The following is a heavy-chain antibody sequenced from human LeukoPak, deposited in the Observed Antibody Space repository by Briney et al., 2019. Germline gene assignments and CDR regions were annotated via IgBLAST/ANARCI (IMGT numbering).Heavy chain of an antibody. D-gene: IGHD3-22*01. Sequence: SVKVSRKASGGTFSSYAISWVRQAPGQGLEWMGGIIPIFGTANYAQKFQGRVTITADESTSTAYMELSSLRSEDTAVYYCARAEGDYYDSSGYYYAKLNYWGQGTQVTVSS. J-gene: IGHJ4*02. V-gene: IGHV1-69*13. CDR3: ARAEGDYYDSSGYYYAKLNY. CDR1: GGTFSSYA. CDR2: IIPIFGTA.